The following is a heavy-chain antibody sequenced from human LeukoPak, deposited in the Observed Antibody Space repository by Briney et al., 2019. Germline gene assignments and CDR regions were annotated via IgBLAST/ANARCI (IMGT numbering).Heavy chain of an antibody. D-gene: IGHD4-17*01. J-gene: IGHJ4*02. CDR2: ISCSSSYT. CDR1: GFTFSDYY. CDR3: ASFRYYGDLYYFDY. Sequence: GGSLRLSCAASGFTFSDYYMSWIRQAPGKGLEWVSYISCSSSYTNYADSVKGRFTISRDNAKNSLYLQMNSLRAEDTAVYYCASFRYYGDLYYFDYWGQGTLVTVSS. V-gene: IGHV3-11*06.